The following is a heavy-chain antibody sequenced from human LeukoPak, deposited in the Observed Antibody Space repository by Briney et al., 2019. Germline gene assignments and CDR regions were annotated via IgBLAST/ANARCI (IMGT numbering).Heavy chain of an antibody. CDR2: IYYSGST. V-gene: IGHV4-31*11. CDR3: ARDGRADTAMVTAV. D-gene: IGHD5-18*01. Sequence: SGTLSLTCVVSGGSISSGGYYWSWIRQHPGKGLEWIGYIYYSGSTYYNPSLKSRVTISVDTSKNQFSLKLSSVTAADTAVYYCARDGRADTAMVTAVWGQGTLVTVSS. CDR1: GGSISSGGYY. J-gene: IGHJ4*02.